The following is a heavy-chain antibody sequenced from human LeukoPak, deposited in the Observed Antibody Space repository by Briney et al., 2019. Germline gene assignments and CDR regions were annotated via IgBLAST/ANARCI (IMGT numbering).Heavy chain of an antibody. D-gene: IGHD3-3*01. CDR1: GYTLTELS. CDR2: FDPEDGET. CDR3: ATDRARGSVPYYDFWSGSRVYYYGMDV. J-gene: IGHJ6*02. Sequence: VASVKVSCKVSGYTLTELSMHWVRQAPGKGLEWMGGFDPEDGETIYAQKFQGRVTMTEDTSTDTAYMELSSLRSEDTAVYYCATDRARGSVPYYDFWSGSRVYYYGMDVWGQGTTVTVSS. V-gene: IGHV1-24*01.